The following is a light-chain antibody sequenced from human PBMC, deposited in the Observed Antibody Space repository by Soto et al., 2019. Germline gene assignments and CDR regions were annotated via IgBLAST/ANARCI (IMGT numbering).Light chain of an antibody. V-gene: IGKV1-5*01. CDR2: DAS. CDR1: QRISSW. Sequence: IQVTHSPSALSASVGDRVTITCRASQRISSWLAWYQQKPGKAPKLLIYDASSLESGVPSRFSGSGSGTDFTLTISRLEPEDFAVYYCQQYASSPRAFGQGTKVDIK. CDR3: QQYASSPRA. J-gene: IGKJ1*01.